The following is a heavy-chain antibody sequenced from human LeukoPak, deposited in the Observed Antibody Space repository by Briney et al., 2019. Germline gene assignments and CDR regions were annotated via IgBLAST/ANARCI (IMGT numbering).Heavy chain of an antibody. V-gene: IGHV7-4-1*02. Sequence: ASVKVSCKASGYTFTNYAMNWVRQAPGQGLEWMGWINTNTGNPTYAQGFTGRFVFSLDTSGSTAYLQISSLKAEDTAVYYCATRAALGGSSIGYWGQGTLVTVSS. CDR3: ATRAALGGSSIGY. CDR1: GYTFTNYA. J-gene: IGHJ4*02. CDR2: INTNTGNP. D-gene: IGHD3-16*01.